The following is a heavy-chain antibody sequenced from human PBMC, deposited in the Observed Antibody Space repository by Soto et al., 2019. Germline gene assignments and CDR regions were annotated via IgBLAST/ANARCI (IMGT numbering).Heavy chain of an antibody. D-gene: IGHD1-1*01. J-gene: IGHJ2*01. CDR2: ITNDGRNE. V-gene: IGHV3-30*03. Sequence: QVQLVESGGGVVQPGRSLRLSCAASGFTFGFYDIHWVRQAPGKGLEWVAVITNDGRNEYYVDSVKGRFTISRDNSDKTLPQQINSRRAEDTAVLYYARDENCGYWYAYLWGRGTLVTVSS. CDR1: GFTFGFYD. CDR3: ARDENCGYWYAYL.